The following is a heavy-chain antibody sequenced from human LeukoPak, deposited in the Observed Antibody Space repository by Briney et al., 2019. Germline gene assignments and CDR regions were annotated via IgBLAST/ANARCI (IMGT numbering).Heavy chain of an antibody. J-gene: IGHJ6*02. D-gene: IGHD2/OR15-2a*01. CDR1: EFTFSSYA. Sequence: GGSLRLSCAASEFTFSSYAMQWVRQAPGKGLEWVSGISASGGTTWYADSVKGRFTISRDNSKNTLYLQMNSLRAEDTAVYYCAKYVSARGPPYALAVWGQGTTVTVSS. CDR3: AKYVSARGPPYALAV. V-gene: IGHV3-23*01. CDR2: ISASGGTT.